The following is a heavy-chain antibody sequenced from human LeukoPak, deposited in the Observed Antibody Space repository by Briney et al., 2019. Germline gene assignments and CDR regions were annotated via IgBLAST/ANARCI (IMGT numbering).Heavy chain of an antibody. D-gene: IGHD2-21*01. CDR3: ASILWWDIGFDY. J-gene: IGHJ4*02. CDR2: ISWNSGSI. Sequence: GGSLRLSCAASGFTFDDYAMHWVRQAPGKGLEWVSGISWNSGSIGYADSVKGRFTISRDNARNSLYLQMNSLRAEDTAVYYCASILWWDIGFDYWGQGTLVTVSS. CDR1: GFTFDDYA. V-gene: IGHV3-9*01.